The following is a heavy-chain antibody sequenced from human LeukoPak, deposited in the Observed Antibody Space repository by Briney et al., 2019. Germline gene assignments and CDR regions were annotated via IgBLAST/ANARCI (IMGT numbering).Heavy chain of an antibody. CDR1: GFTFSTYW. D-gene: IGHD7-27*01. J-gene: IGHJ4*02. Sequence: PGGSLRLSCAASGFTFSTYWMSWVRQAPGKGLEWVAFIRYDGSNKYYADSVKGRFTISRDNSKNTLYLQMNSLRAEDTAVYYCAKDEAGEIDYWGQGTLVTVSS. CDR3: AKDEAGEIDY. CDR2: IRYDGSNK. V-gene: IGHV3-30*02.